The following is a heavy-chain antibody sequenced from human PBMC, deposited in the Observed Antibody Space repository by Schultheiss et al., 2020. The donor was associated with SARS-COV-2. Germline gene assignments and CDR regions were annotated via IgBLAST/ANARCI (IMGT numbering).Heavy chain of an antibody. CDR2: ISGSGGST. CDR1: GFTFSDYY. Sequence: GGSLRLSCAASGFTFSDYYMSWVRQAPGKGLEWVSAISGSGGSTYYADSVKGRFTISRDNAKNSLFLQMNSLRSDDTAVYYCARPVGIAVAGTQAFDIWGQGTMVTVSS. CDR3: ARPVGIAVAGTQAFDI. D-gene: IGHD6-19*01. J-gene: IGHJ3*02. V-gene: IGHV3-11*01.